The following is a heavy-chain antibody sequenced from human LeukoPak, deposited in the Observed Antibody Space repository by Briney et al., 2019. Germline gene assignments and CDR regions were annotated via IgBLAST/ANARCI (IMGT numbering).Heavy chain of an antibody. Sequence: SSETLSLTCAVSGGSISSSSYYWGWIRQPPGKGLEWIGIIYYSGSTYYNPSLNSRVTISVDTSKNQFSLKLSSVTAADTAVYYCATNAGPAALDAIDIWGQGTIVTVSS. J-gene: IGHJ3*02. CDR2: IYYSGST. CDR1: GGSISSSSYY. V-gene: IGHV4-39*01. D-gene: IGHD2-2*01. CDR3: ATNAGPAALDAIDI.